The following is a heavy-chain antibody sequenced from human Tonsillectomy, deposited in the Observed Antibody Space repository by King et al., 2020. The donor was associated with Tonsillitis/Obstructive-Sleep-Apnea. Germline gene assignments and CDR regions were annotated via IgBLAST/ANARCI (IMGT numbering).Heavy chain of an antibody. D-gene: IGHD6-13*01. CDR1: GFTFSRYW. Sequence: VQLVESGGGLVQPGGSLRLSCAASGFTFSRYWMSWVRQAPGKGLEWVANIKQDGSEKYYVDSVKGRFTISRDNAKNSLYLQMNRLRAEDTAVYYCARDYGHSNSFGYYYMDVWGKGTTVTVSS. J-gene: IGHJ6*03. CDR3: ARDYGHSNSFGYYYMDV. V-gene: IGHV3-7*04. CDR2: IKQDGSEK.